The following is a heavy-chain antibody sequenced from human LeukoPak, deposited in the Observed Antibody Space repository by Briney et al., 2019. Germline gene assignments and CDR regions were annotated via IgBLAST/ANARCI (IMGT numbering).Heavy chain of an antibody. Sequence: SETLSLTCTVSGGSISSGGYYWSWIRPHPGKGLEWIGYIYYSGSTYYNPSLKGRITISVDTSKNQFSLQLSSVTAADTAVYYCARDYYRGNPGYYFDNWGQGTLVTVSP. CDR3: ARDYYRGNPGYYFDN. J-gene: IGHJ4*02. CDR1: GGSISSGGYY. V-gene: IGHV4-31*03. CDR2: IYYSGST. D-gene: IGHD4-23*01.